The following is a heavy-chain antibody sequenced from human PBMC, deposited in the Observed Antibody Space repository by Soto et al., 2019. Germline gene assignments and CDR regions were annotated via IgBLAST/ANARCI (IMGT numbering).Heavy chain of an antibody. J-gene: IGHJ2*01. CDR3: AGRSREDCSSTSCYAQLGDWYFDL. Sequence: SVKVSCKASGGTFSSYAISWVRQAPGQGLEWMGGIIPIFGTANYAQKFQGRVTITADESTSTAYMELSSLRSEDTAVYYCAGRSREDCSSTSCYAQLGDWYFDLWGRGTLVTVSS. V-gene: IGHV1-69*13. D-gene: IGHD2-2*01. CDR2: IIPIFGTA. CDR1: GGTFSSYA.